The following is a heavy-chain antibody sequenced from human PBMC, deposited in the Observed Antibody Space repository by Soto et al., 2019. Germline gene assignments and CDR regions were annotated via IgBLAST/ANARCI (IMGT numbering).Heavy chain of an antibody. Sequence: ASVKVSCKASGYTFTSYDINWVRQATGQGLEWMGWMNPNSGNTGYAQKFQGRVTMTRNTSISTAYMELSSLRSEDTAVYYCASIRLTTGTHFDYWGQGTLVTVSS. J-gene: IGHJ4*02. CDR3: ASIRLTTGTHFDY. CDR1: GYTFTSYD. D-gene: IGHD1-1*01. CDR2: MNPNSGNT. V-gene: IGHV1-8*01.